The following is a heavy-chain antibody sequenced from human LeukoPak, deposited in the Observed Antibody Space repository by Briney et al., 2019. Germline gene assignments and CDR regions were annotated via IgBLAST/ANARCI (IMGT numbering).Heavy chain of an antibody. Sequence: SGTLSLTCAVYGGSFSGYYWSWIRQPPGKGLEWIGEINHSGSTNYNPSLKSRVTISVDTSKNQFSLKLSSVTAADTAVYYCARGPAGAGMDVWGKGTTVTVSS. CDR3: ARGPAGAGMDV. V-gene: IGHV4-34*01. CDR2: INHSGST. CDR1: GGSFSGYY. J-gene: IGHJ6*03. D-gene: IGHD3-10*01.